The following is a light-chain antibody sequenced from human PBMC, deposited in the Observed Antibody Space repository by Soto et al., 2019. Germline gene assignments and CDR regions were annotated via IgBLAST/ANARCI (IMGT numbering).Light chain of an antibody. CDR2: TTS. J-gene: IGKJ2*01. CDR3: QQSLSCPRT. Sequence: DIQMTQSPSSLSASVGVRVTITCQASQNIRSDLNWYQQKPGKAPKLPISTTSNLQYGVPSRFRGSGSGTHFTPTINKLHPGDSATCFCQQSLSCPRTFGLGATLE. V-gene: IGKV1-39*01. CDR1: QNIRSD.